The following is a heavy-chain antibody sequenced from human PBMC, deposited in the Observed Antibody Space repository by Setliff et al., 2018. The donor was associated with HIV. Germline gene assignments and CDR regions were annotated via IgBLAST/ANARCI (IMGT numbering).Heavy chain of an antibody. J-gene: IGHJ3*02. D-gene: IGHD3-22*01. CDR3: ARSRVHYYYDSSGYPTRYDAFDI. V-gene: IGHV1-8*03. CDR2: MNPNNGNT. CDR1: GYTFTSYD. Sequence: GASVKVSCKASGYTFTSYDINWVRQATGQGLEWMGWMNPNNGNTGYAQKFQGRVTITADKSTSTAYMELSSLRSEDTAVYYCARSRVHYYYDSSGYPTRYDAFDIWGQGTMVTVSS.